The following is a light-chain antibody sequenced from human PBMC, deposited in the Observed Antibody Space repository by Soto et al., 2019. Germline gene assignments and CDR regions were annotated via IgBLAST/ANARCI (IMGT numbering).Light chain of an antibody. Sequence: DIQMTQSPSTLSASVGDRVTITCRASQSISSWLAWYQQKPGKAPKLLIYKASSLEGGVPSRFSGSGSGTEFTLTISSLQPDDFATYYCQQYISYSSTFGQGTQVDIK. CDR2: KAS. V-gene: IGKV1-5*03. CDR1: QSISSW. J-gene: IGKJ1*01. CDR3: QQYISYSST.